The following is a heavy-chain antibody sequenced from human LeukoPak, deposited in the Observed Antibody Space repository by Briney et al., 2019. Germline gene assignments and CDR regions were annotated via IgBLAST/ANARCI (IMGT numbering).Heavy chain of an antibody. CDR2: IYYSGST. CDR1: GGSISSSSYY. J-gene: IGHJ4*02. V-gene: IGHV4-39*07. Sequence: SETLSLTCTVSGGSISSSSYYWGWIRQPPGKGLEWIGSIYYSGSTYYNPSLKSRVTMSVDTSKNQFSLKLSSVTAADTAVYYCARLGERYSGSYVGYFDYWGQGTLVTVSS. CDR3: ARLGERYSGSYVGYFDY. D-gene: IGHD1-26*01.